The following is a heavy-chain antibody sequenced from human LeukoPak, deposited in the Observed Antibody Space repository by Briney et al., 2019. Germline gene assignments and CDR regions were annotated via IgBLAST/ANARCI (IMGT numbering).Heavy chain of an antibody. Sequence: PSETLSLTCTVSGYSISSGYYWGWIRQPPGKGLEWIGSIYHSGSTYYNPSLNSRVTISVDTSKNQFSLKLSSVTAADTAVYYCARGFLLSSGWYGGQFDPWGQGTLVTVSS. J-gene: IGHJ5*02. D-gene: IGHD6-19*01. CDR1: GYSISSGYY. V-gene: IGHV4-38-2*02. CDR3: ARGFLLSSGWYGGQFDP. CDR2: IYHSGST.